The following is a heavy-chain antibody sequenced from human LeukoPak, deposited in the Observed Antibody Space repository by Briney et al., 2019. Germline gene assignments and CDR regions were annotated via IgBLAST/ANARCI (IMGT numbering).Heavy chain of an antibody. V-gene: IGHV3-15*01. J-gene: IGHJ5*02. CDR3: SALWYGA. D-gene: IGHD3-10*01. Sequence: PGGSLRLSCAASGFTFTNAWMYWVRQPPGKGLEWVGRIKSKTDGGTSDYAAPVTGRITISRDDSKSKLYLVRNSLKTEDTGVYYCSALWYGAWGQGTLVTVSS. CDR1: GFTFTNAW. CDR2: IKSKTDGGTS.